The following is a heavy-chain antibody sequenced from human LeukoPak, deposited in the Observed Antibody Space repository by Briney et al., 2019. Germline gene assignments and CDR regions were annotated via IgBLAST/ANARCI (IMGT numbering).Heavy chain of an antibody. Sequence: PGRSLRLSCAASGFTFSSYGMHWVRQAPGKGLEWVAVISYDGSNKYYADSVKGRFTVSRDNSKNTLYLQVNSLRAEDTAAYYCAKASSGYYFDYWGQGTLVTVSS. V-gene: IGHV3-30*18. D-gene: IGHD3-22*01. CDR2: ISYDGSNK. CDR3: AKASSGYYFDY. J-gene: IGHJ4*02. CDR1: GFTFSSYG.